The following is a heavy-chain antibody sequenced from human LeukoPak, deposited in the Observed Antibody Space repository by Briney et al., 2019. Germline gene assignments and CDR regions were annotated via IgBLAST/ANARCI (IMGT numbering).Heavy chain of an antibody. J-gene: IGHJ1*01. CDR2: ITSTSTYI. CDR3: ARVDNYGLYSEYFDH. V-gene: IGHV3-21*01. D-gene: IGHD6-19*01. CDR1: GFTFSSHG. Sequence: GGSLRLSCVASGFTFSSHGMNWVRQAPGKGLEWVSSITSTSTYIYYGDSVKGRFTTSRDNAQNSLFLQMHSLRAEDTAVYYCARVDNYGLYSEYFDHWGQGTLVTVSS.